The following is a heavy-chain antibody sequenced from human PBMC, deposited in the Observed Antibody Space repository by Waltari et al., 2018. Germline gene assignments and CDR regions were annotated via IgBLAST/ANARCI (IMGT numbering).Heavy chain of an antibody. CDR3: ARDQVREQVILDDFDF. V-gene: IGHV3-74*01. Sequence: EVQLVESGGGLVQPGGFLRLSCAASGFTFSSFWMHWVRQAPGEGLVWVSLSNTDESSENYAETEKGRFTSPIDNAKNTPNLQMDSLRAEDTAVYYYARDQVREQVILDDFDFWGQGTLVSVSS. D-gene: IGHD2-21*01. CDR1: GFTFSSFW. CDR2: SNTDESSE. J-gene: IGHJ4*02.